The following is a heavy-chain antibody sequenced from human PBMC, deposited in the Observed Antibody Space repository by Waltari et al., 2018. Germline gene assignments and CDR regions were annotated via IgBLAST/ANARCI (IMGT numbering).Heavy chain of an antibody. CDR2: ITSNSSTV. Sequence: EVQLVESGGRLVQPGGSLRLSCAASGFTFNDYSMNWIRQAPGKGREWVSDITSNSSTVNYAASVKGRFTISRDNAKNSLFLQMNSLRAEDTAVYYCARDAFGDYWGQGTLVTVSS. CDR1: GFTFNDYS. D-gene: IGHD3-10*01. V-gene: IGHV3-48*04. J-gene: IGHJ4*02. CDR3: ARDAFGDY.